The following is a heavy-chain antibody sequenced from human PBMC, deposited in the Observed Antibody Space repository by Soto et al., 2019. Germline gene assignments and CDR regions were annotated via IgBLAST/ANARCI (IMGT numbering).Heavy chain of an antibody. CDR2: INAGNGNT. Sequence: ASVKVSCKASGYTFTSYAMHWVRQAPGQRLEWMGWINAGNGNTKYSQKFQGRVTITRDTSASTAYMELSSLRSEDTAVYYCARAYEFWSGYPQQSNWFDPWGQGPLVTVSS. CDR1: GYTFTSYA. CDR3: ARAYEFWSGYPQQSNWFDP. D-gene: IGHD3-3*01. V-gene: IGHV1-3*01. J-gene: IGHJ5*02.